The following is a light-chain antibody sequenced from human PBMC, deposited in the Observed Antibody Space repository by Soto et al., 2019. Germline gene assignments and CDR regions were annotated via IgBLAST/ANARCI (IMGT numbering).Light chain of an antibody. CDR3: RSYDSSVSAVV. CDR2: GNS. CDR1: SSNIGAGYD. Sequence: QSVLTQPPSVSGAPGQRVTISCTGSSSNIGAGYDVHWYQQLPGTAPKLLIYGNSNRPSGVPDRFSGSKSGTSASLAITGLQAEDEADYYCRSYDSSVSAVVFGGGTKLTVL. V-gene: IGLV1-40*01. J-gene: IGLJ2*01.